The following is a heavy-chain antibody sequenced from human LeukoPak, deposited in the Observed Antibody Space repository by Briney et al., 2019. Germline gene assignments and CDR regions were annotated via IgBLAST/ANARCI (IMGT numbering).Heavy chain of an antibody. D-gene: IGHD3-3*01. CDR3: ARDTISYY. Sequence: GGSLRLSCAASESTFSSYSMNWVRQAPGKGLEWVSSISSSGTYIYYADSVKGRFTISRDNAKNSLYPQMNSLRAEDTAVYYCARDTISYYWGQGTLVTVSS. J-gene: IGHJ4*02. CDR2: ISSSGTYI. CDR1: ESTFSSYS. V-gene: IGHV3-21*01.